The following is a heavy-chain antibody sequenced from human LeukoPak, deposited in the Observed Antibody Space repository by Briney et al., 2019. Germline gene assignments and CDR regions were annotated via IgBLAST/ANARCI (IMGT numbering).Heavy chain of an antibody. Sequence: SETLSLTCAVSRGSFSGHYWSWVRQPPGKGLEWIGYIYYSGSTNYNPSLKSRVTISVDTSKNQFSLKLSSVTAADTAVYYCARRGTYYDILTGYSAYYFDYWGQGTLVTVSS. CDR3: ARRGTYYDILTGYSAYYFDY. CDR1: RGSFSGHY. D-gene: IGHD3-9*01. J-gene: IGHJ4*02. V-gene: IGHV4-59*08. CDR2: IYYSGST.